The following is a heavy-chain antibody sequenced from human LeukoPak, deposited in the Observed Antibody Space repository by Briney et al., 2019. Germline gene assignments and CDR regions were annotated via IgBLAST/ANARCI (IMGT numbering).Heavy chain of an antibody. CDR1: GYTFTGYY. J-gene: IGHJ4*02. Sequence: GASVKVSCKASGYTFTGYYIHWVRQAPGQGLEWMGWINPNSGGTNYAQKFQGWVTMTRDTSISTAYMELSRLRSDDTAVYYCAKLSPYGGMGYWGQGTLVTVSS. V-gene: IGHV1-2*04. D-gene: IGHD4-23*01. CDR3: AKLSPYGGMGY. CDR2: INPNSGGT.